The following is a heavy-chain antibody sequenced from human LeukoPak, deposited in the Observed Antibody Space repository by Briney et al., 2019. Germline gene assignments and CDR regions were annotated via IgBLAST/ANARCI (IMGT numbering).Heavy chain of an antibody. CDR2: ISYDGSNK. J-gene: IGHJ6*04. CDR1: GFTFSSYG. Sequence: GGSLRLSCAASGFTFSSYGMHWVRQAPGKGLEWVAVISYDGSNKYYADPVKGRFTISRDNSKNTLYLQMNSLRAEDTAVYYCAKDLGYCSSTSCYGGYYYYYGMDVWGKGTTVTVSS. V-gene: IGHV3-30*18. D-gene: IGHD2-2*01. CDR3: AKDLGYCSSTSCYGGYYYYYGMDV.